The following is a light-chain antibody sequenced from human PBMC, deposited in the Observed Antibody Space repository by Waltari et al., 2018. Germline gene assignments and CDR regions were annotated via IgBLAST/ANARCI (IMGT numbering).Light chain of an antibody. CDR3: QVWDSSSDHWV. CDR1: NIGSKS. CDR2: DDS. J-gene: IGLJ3*02. V-gene: IGLV3-21*02. Sequence: SYVLTQPPSVSVAPGQTARITCGGNNIGSKSVHWYQQKPGQAPVLVVYDDSDRPSGISERVSGSNAVNTATLTSSRVEAGDEADYYCQVWDSSSDHWVFGGGTKLTVL.